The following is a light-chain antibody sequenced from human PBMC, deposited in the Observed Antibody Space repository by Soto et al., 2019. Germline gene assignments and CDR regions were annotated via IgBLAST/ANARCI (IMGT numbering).Light chain of an antibody. CDR1: HGINTF. V-gene: IGKV1-9*01. J-gene: IGKJ5*01. Sequence: IHWTHAPSSLSASLGDMVTITFGAIHGINTFLAWYQQKAGKAPKLLIYAASTLQSGVPSRFSGSGSGTDFTLTISSLQSEDFATYYCQQLNSYPITFGQGTRLEIK. CDR2: AAS. CDR3: QQLNSYPIT.